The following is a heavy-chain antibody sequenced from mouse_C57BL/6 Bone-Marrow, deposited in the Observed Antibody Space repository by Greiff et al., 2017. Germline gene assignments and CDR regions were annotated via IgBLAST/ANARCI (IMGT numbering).Heavy chain of an antibody. CDR2: LDPSDSYT. CDR3: ASEGLNWDYFDY. V-gene: IGHV1-69*01. Sequence: QVQLQQPGAELVMPGASVKLSCKASGYTFTSYWMHWVKQRPGQGLEWIGELDPSDSYTNYNQKFKGKSTLTVDKSSSTAYMQLSSLTSEDSAVYYCASEGLNWDYFDYWCQGTTLTVSS. J-gene: IGHJ2*01. D-gene: IGHD4-1*01. CDR1: GYTFTSYW.